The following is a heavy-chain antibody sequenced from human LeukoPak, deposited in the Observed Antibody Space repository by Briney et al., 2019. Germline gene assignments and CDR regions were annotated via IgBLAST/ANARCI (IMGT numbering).Heavy chain of an antibody. CDR1: GGSISSYY. D-gene: IGHD3-10*01. V-gene: IGHV4-59*01. CDR2: IYYSGST. CDR3: ARDTMAYFDY. Sequence: SESLSLTCTVSGGSISSYYWSWIRQPPGKGLEWIGYIYYSGSTNYNPSLKSRVTISVDTSKNQFSLKLSSVTAADTAVYYCARDTMAYFDYWGQGTLVTVSS. J-gene: IGHJ4*02.